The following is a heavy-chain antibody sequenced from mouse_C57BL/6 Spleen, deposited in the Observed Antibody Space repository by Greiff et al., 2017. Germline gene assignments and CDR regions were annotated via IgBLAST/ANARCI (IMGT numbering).Heavy chain of an antibody. CDR3: TRAGGSSYGGYWYFDV. D-gene: IGHD1-1*01. CDR1: GFTFSSYA. Sequence: EVNVVESGEGLVKPGGSLKLSCAASGFTFSSYAMSWVRQTPEKRLEWVAYISSGGDYIYYADTVKGRFTISRDNARNTLYLQMSSLKSEDTAMYYCTRAGGSSYGGYWYFDVWGTGTTVTVSS. J-gene: IGHJ1*03. V-gene: IGHV5-9-1*02. CDR2: ISSGGDYI.